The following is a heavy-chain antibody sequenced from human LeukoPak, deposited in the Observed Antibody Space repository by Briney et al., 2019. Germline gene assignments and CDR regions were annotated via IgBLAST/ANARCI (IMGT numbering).Heavy chain of an antibody. CDR1: GYSFTSYW. Sequence: GESLKISCKGSGYSFTSYWIGWVRQMPGKGLEWMGIIYPGDSYTRYSPSFQRQVTISADNSISTAYLQWSSLKASDTAMYYCASLSPVAAAGNWFDPWGQGTLVTVSS. CDR2: IYPGDSYT. J-gene: IGHJ5*02. CDR3: ASLSPVAAAGNWFDP. D-gene: IGHD6-13*01. V-gene: IGHV5-51*01.